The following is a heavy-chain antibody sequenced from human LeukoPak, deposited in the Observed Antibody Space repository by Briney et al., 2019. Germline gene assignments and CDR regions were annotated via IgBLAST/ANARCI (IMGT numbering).Heavy chain of an antibody. V-gene: IGHV4-34*01. CDR3: ARGHGVVVAATDYFDY. J-gene: IGHJ4*02. D-gene: IGHD2-15*01. Sequence: SETLSLTCAVYGGTFSGYYWSWIRHPPGKGLEWIGEINHSGSTNYNPSLKSRVTISVDTSKNQFSLKLSSVTAADTAVYYCARGHGVVVAATDYFDYWGQGTLVTVSS. CDR2: INHSGST. CDR1: GGTFSGYY.